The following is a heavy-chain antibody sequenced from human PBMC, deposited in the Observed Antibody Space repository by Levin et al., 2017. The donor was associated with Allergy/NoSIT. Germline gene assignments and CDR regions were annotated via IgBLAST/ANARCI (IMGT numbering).Heavy chain of an antibody. CDR1: GGSVNNTDYY. Sequence: SQTLSLTCTVSGGSVNNTDYYWGWIRQPPGKGLEWTGSISYSGTTYYNASLKSRVILSLDTSKNHVSLTLSSVTAADTAVYYCARDGPYGSGLHYYGMDVWGQGTTVTVSS. CDR3: ARDGPYGSGLHYYGMDV. CDR2: ISYSGTT. J-gene: IGHJ6*02. V-gene: IGHV4-39*07. D-gene: IGHD3-10*01.